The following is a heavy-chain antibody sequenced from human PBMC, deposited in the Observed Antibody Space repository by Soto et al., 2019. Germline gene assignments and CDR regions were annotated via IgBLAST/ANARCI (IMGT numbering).Heavy chain of an antibody. V-gene: IGHV4-34*01. Sequence: SETLSLTCAVYGGSFSGYSWSWIRQPPGKGLEWTGEINHSGSTNYNPSLKSRVTISVDTSKNQFSLKLSSVTAADTAVYYCARKGHYGSNNNMDVCGQGTTVTVSS. J-gene: IGHJ6*02. D-gene: IGHD3-10*01. CDR1: GGSFSGYS. CDR3: ARKGHYGSNNNMDV. CDR2: INHSGST.